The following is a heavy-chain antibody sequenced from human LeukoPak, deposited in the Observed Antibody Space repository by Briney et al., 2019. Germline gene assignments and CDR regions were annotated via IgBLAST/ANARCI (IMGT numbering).Heavy chain of an antibody. CDR3: ARGYGSSWSLRGYYFDH. CDR1: GGSFSGYY. Sequence: SETLSLTCAVYGGSFSGYYWSWIRQPPGKGLEWIGEINHSGSTNYNPSLKSRVTISVDTSKNQFSLKLSSVTAADTAVYYCARGYGSSWSLRGYYFDHWGQGTLVTVSS. V-gene: IGHV4-34*01. CDR2: INHSGST. J-gene: IGHJ4*02. D-gene: IGHD6-13*01.